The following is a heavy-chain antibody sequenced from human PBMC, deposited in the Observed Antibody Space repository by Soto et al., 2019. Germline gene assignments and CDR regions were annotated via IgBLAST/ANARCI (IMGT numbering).Heavy chain of an antibody. V-gene: IGHV3-9*01. CDR3: ASVGATTSGAFDI. J-gene: IGHJ3*02. CDR1: GFTLDDYA. Sequence: SLRLSCSDSGFTLDDYAMHWVRQAPGKGLEWVSGISWNSGSIGYADSVKGRFTISRDNAKNSLYLQMNSLRAEDTALYCCASVGATTSGAFDIWGQGTMVTVSS. CDR2: ISWNSGSI. D-gene: IGHD1-26*01.